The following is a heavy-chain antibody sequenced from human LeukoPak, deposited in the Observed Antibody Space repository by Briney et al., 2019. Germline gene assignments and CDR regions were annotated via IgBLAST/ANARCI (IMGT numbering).Heavy chain of an antibody. D-gene: IGHD5-24*01. J-gene: IGHJ3*02. Sequence: ASVKVSCKASGYTFTSYYMHWVRQAPGQGLEWMGIINPSGGSTSYAQKFQGRVTMTRDTSISTAYMELSRLRSDDTAVYYCARSYNYDDAFDIWGQGTMATVSS. CDR1: GYTFTSYY. CDR3: ARSYNYDDAFDI. CDR2: INPSGGST. V-gene: IGHV1-46*01.